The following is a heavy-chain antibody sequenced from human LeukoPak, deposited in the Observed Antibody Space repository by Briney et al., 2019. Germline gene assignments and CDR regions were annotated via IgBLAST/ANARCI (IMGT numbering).Heavy chain of an antibody. CDR1: GFTVSSNY. CDR2: IYSGGST. Sequence: GGSLRLSCAASGFTVSSNYMSWVRQAPGKGLEWVSVIYSGGSTYYADSVKGRFTISRDIPKNTVYLQMNSLRAEDTAVYFCARSFDYWGQGTLVTVSS. CDR3: ARSFDY. V-gene: IGHV3-66*01. J-gene: IGHJ4*02.